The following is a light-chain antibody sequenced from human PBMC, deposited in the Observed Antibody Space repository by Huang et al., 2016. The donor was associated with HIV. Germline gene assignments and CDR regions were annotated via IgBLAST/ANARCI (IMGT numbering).Light chain of an antibody. J-gene: IGKJ1*01. V-gene: IGKV1-NL1*01. CDR1: QGIRNS. Sequence: DIQMTQSPLPLSASVGDRVTITCRASQGIRNSLAWYQQKPGKAPKLLVYAASRLESGVPSWCSGSGSGTNFTLTSSSLQPEDFATYFCQQYHSSWTFGQGTKVEIK. CDR2: AAS. CDR3: QQYHSSWT.